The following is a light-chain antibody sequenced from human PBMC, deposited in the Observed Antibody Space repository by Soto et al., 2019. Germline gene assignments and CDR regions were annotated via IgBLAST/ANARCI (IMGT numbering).Light chain of an antibody. CDR2: EVS. CDR1: SSDVGGYNF. Sequence: QSALTQPASVSGSPGQSITISCTGTSSDVGGYNFVSWSQQHPGKAPKLMIYEVSNRPSGVSYRFSGSKSGNTASLTISGIQAEDEADYYCSSYTSSTTLPYVFGTGTKVTVL. V-gene: IGLV2-14*01. CDR3: SSYTSSTTLPYV. J-gene: IGLJ1*01.